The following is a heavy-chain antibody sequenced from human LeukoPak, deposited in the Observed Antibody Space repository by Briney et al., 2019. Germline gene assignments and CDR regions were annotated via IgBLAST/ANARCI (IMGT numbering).Heavy chain of an antibody. CDR3: ARLVGPNGSGYLDY. D-gene: IGHD3-3*01. Sequence: GESLKISCKGSGYSFTSFWIAWVRQVPGKGLEWMGIIYPGDSDTRYSPSFQGQVTISADKSISSAYLQWSSLKASDTAMYYCARLVGPNGSGYLDYWGQGTLVTVSS. J-gene: IGHJ4*02. CDR1: GYSFTSFW. CDR2: IYPGDSDT. V-gene: IGHV5-51*01.